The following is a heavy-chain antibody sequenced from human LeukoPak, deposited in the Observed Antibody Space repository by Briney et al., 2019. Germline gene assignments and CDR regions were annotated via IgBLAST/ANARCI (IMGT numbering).Heavy chain of an antibody. J-gene: IGHJ6*03. CDR2: IYYSGST. CDR3: ARVTYGSSPDYYYYYYMDV. D-gene: IGHD6-13*01. Sequence: SETLSLTXTVSGGSISSYYWSWIRQPPGKGLEWIGYIYYSGSTNYNPSLKSRVTISVDTSKNQFSLKLSSVTAADTAVYYCARVTYGSSPDYYYYYYMDVWGKGTTVTVSS. V-gene: IGHV4-59*01. CDR1: GGSISSYY.